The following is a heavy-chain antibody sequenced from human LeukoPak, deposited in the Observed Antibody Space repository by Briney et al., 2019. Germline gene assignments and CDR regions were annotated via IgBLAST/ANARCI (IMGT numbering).Heavy chain of an antibody. CDR1: GGSISSSSYY. Sequence: SETLSLTCTVSGGSISSSSYYWGWIRQPPGKGLEWIGSIYYSGSTYYNPSLKSRVTISVDTSKNQFSLKLSSVTAADTAVYYCARDLTVTTSWFDPWGQGTLVTVSS. CDR2: IYYSGST. V-gene: IGHV4-39*07. D-gene: IGHD4-17*01. CDR3: ARDLTVTTSWFDP. J-gene: IGHJ5*02.